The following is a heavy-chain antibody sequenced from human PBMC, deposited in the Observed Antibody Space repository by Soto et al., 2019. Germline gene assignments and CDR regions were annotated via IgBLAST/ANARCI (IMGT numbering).Heavy chain of an antibody. CDR2: ISGSGGST. J-gene: IGHJ6*02. Sequence: GGSLRLSCAASGFTFSSYAMSWVRQAPGNGLEWVSAISGSGGSTYYADSVKGRFTISRDNSKNTLYLQMNSLRAEDTAVYYCAKDGIYSSSTYYYYYGMDVWGQGTTVTVSS. CDR1: GFTFSSYA. D-gene: IGHD6-13*01. CDR3: AKDGIYSSSTYYYYYGMDV. V-gene: IGHV3-23*01.